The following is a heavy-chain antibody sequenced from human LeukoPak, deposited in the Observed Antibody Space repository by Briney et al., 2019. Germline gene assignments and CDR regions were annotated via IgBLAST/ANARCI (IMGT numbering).Heavy chain of an antibody. D-gene: IGHD2-2*02. V-gene: IGHV3-7*05. CDR1: GFTFTTSW. CDR2: IREDGGYT. J-gene: IGHJ5*02. CDR3: ARGYHWFDH. Sequence: GGSLRLSCAASGFTFTTSWMTWVRQAPGKGLEWVANIREDGGYTKCVDSVRGRFTVSTDNAKNSLYLQMNSLRAEDTAVYYCARGYHWFDHWGQGTLVTVSS.